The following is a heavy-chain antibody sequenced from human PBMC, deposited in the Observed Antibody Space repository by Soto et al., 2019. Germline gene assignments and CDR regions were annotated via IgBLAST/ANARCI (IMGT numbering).Heavy chain of an antibody. V-gene: IGHV1-18*04. D-gene: IGHD6-19*01. CDR3: ARGPVAGSDF. CDR2: ISPYSGET. J-gene: IGHJ4*02. CDR1: GYTFTSYG. Sequence: QVQLVQSGAEVKRPAASVKVSCKASGYTFTSYGIVWVRQAPGQGLEWMGWISPYSGETRSAEKFQDRVTLTTDTSTKTAYMDLRNLKSDDTAVYWCARGPVAGSDFWGQGTLVTVSS.